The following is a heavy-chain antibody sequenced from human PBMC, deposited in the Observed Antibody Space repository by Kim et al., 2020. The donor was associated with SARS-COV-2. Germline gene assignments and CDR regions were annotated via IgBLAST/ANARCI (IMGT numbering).Heavy chain of an antibody. J-gene: IGHJ6*02. CDR1: GYTLTELS. Sequence: ASVKVSCKVSGYTLTELSMHWVRQAPGKGLEWMGGFDPEDGETIYALKFQGRVTMTEDTSTDTAYMELSSLRSEDTAVYYCATAPVVVVPAANPRRYYYYYYGMDVWGQGTTLTVSS. V-gene: IGHV1-24*01. CDR3: ATAPVVVVPAANPRRYYYYYYGMDV. CDR2: FDPEDGET. D-gene: IGHD2-2*01.